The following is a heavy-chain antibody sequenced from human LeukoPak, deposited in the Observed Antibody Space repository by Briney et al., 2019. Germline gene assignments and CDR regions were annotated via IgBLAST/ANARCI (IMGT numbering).Heavy chain of an antibody. CDR3: AKDSFADTAMVRVDY. D-gene: IGHD5-18*01. Sequence: GGSLRLSCAASGFTFSSYAMSWVRQAPGKGLEWVSAISGSGGSTYYADSVKGRFTIPRDNSKNTLYLQMNSLRAEDTAVYYCAKDSFADTAMVRVDYWGQGTLVTISS. J-gene: IGHJ4*02. CDR2: ISGSGGST. CDR1: GFTFSSYA. V-gene: IGHV3-23*01.